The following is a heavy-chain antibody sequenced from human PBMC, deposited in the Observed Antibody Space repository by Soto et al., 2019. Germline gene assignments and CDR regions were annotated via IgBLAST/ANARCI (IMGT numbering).Heavy chain of an antibody. CDR1: GGSFSGYY. CDR3: ARGPWYFQTYYYDSSGYRGAFDI. D-gene: IGHD3-22*01. J-gene: IGHJ3*02. CDR2: INHSGST. Sequence: SETLSLTCAVYGGSFSGYYWTWIRQPPGTGLEWIGEINHSGSTNYNPSLKSRVTISVDTSKNQFSLKLSSVTAADTAVYYCARGPWYFQTYYYDSSGYRGAFDIWGQGTMVTVSS. V-gene: IGHV4-34*01.